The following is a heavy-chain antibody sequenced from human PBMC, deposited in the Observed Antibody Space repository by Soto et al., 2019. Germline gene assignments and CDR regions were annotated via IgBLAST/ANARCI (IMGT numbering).Heavy chain of an antibody. J-gene: IGHJ4*02. CDR2: IYSGGST. Sequence: GGSLRLSCAASGFTVSSNYMSWVRQAPGKGLEWVSVIYSGGSTYYADSVKGRFTISRDNSKNTLYLQMNSLRAEDTAVYYCARDPHEVVVTDFGSGYFDYWGQGTLVTVSS. D-gene: IGHD3-22*01. CDR3: ARDPHEVVVTDFGSGYFDY. CDR1: GFTVSSNY. V-gene: IGHV3-66*01.